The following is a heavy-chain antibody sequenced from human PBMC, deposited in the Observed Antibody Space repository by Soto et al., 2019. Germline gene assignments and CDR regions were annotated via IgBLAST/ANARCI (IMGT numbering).Heavy chain of an antibody. CDR3: ARGRCCSGGSCYYYYMDV. J-gene: IGHJ6*03. CDR2: ISSSSSYI. D-gene: IGHD2-15*01. V-gene: IGHV3-21*01. Sequence: EVQLVESGGGLVKPGGSLRLSCAASGFTFSSYSMNWVRQAPGKGLEWVSSISSSSSYIYYADSVKGRFTITRDNAKNPLYLQMNSLRAEDTAVYYCARGRCCSGGSCYYYYMDVWGKGTTVTVSS. CDR1: GFTFSSYS.